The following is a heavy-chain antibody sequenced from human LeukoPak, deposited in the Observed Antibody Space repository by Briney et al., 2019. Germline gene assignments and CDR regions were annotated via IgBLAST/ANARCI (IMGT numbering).Heavy chain of an antibody. CDR2: INHSGST. J-gene: IGHJ6*02. V-gene: IGHV4-34*01. D-gene: IGHD3-10*01. CDR1: GGSFSGYY. CDR3: ARASGGSNTSSYSYSGMDV. Sequence: SETLSLTCAVYGGSFSGYYWSWIRQPPGKGLEWIGEINHSGSTNYNPSLKSRVTISVDTSKNQFSLKLSSVTAADTAVYYCARASGGSNTSSYSYSGMDVWGQGTTLTVSS.